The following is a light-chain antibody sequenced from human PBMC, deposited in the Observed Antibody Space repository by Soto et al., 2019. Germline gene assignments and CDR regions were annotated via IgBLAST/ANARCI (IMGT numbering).Light chain of an antibody. CDR3: QQRSIWPPYT. Sequence: EVVLTQSPATLSLSPGERATLSCRASQSVNNYLAWYQQKPGQAPRLLIYDAYNRATGNPARFSGSGSGTDFTLTISSLEPEDFGVYYCQQRSIWPPYTFGLGTKLEIK. V-gene: IGKV3-11*01. CDR2: DAY. CDR1: QSVNNY. J-gene: IGKJ2*01.